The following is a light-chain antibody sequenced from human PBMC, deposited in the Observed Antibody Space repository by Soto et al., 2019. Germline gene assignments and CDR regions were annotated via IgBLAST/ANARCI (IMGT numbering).Light chain of an antibody. J-gene: IGKJ2*01. CDR1: QSIDGW. CDR2: RAS. V-gene: IGKV1-5*03. Sequence: DVQMTQSPSTLSASIGDTVTITCRASQSIDGWLAWYQQKPGRPPKLLIYRASILENGFPSRFSGRGSGTEFTLTISGLRPDDLGTYFCQQYNSYPKTFGEGTKLDI. CDR3: QQYNSYPKT.